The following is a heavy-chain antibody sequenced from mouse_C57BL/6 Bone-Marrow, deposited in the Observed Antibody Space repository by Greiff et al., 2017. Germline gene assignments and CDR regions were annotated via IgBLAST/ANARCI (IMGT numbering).Heavy chain of an antibody. CDR3: AREFYDDCYWFAY. Sequence: EVHLVESGGGLVKPGGSLKLSCAASGFTFSSYAMTWVRQTPEKRLEWVGTISAGGSYTYYPDNVKGRFTITRDNAKNNLYLQLSQLKSEDTAMYYCAREFYDDCYWFAYWGQGTLVTVSA. CDR1: GFTFSSYA. D-gene: IGHD2-3*01. V-gene: IGHV5-4*01. CDR2: ISAGGSYT. J-gene: IGHJ3*01.